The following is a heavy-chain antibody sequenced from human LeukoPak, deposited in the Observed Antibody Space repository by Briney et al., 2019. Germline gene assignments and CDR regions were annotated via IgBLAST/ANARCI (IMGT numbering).Heavy chain of an antibody. CDR1: GFTVSSNY. J-gene: IGHJ5*02. Sequence: GGSLRLSCAASGFTVSSNYMSWVRQAPGKGVEWVSVIYSGGSTYYADSVKGRFTISRDNSKNTLYLQMNSLRAEDTAVYYCARDLRNWFDPWGQGTLVTVSS. CDR2: IYSGGST. V-gene: IGHV3-66*02. CDR3: ARDLRNWFDP.